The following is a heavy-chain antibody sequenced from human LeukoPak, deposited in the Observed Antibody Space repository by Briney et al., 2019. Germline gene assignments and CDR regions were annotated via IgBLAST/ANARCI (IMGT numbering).Heavy chain of an antibody. Sequence: GGSLGLSCAASGFTVSSNYMSWVRQAPGKGLEWVSVIYSGGNTYYADSVKGRFTISRDNSKNTLYLQMNSLRAEDTAVYYCARDVSYNSLDYWGQGTLVTVSS. CDR3: ARDVSYNSLDY. CDR2: IYSGGNT. V-gene: IGHV3-53*01. CDR1: GFTVSSNY. J-gene: IGHJ4*02. D-gene: IGHD6-13*01.